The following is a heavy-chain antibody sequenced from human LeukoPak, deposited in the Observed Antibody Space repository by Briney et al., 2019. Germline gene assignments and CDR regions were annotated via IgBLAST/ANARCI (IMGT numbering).Heavy chain of an antibody. CDR3: TRPYSSGPVSGYY. CDR1: GFTFSSSA. Sequence: PGGSLKLSCAASGFTFSSSAMHWVRQASGKGLEWVGRIRSKANSYATAYAASVKGRFTISRDDSKNTAYLQMNSLKTEDTAVYYCTRPYSSGPVSGYYWGQGTLVTVSS. D-gene: IGHD6-19*01. CDR2: IRSKANSYAT. J-gene: IGHJ4*02. V-gene: IGHV3-73*01.